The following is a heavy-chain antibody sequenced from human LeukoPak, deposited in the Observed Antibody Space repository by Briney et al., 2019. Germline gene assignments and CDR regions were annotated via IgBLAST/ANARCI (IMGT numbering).Heavy chain of an antibody. CDR2: ISAYNGNT. CDR1: GYTFTSYG. J-gene: IGHJ4*02. CDR3: ARAPGVVVVTAPGAY. V-gene: IGHV1-18*01. Sequence: ASVKVSCKASGYTFTSYGISWVRQAPGQGLEWMGWISAYNGNTNYAQKLQGRVTMTTDTSTSTAYMELRSLKSDDTAVYYCARAPGVVVVTAPGAYWGQGTLVTVSS. D-gene: IGHD2-21*02.